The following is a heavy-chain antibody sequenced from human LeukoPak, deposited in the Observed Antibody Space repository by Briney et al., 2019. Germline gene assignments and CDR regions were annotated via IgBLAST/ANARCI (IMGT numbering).Heavy chain of an antibody. V-gene: IGHV3-15*01. D-gene: IGHD2-15*01. CDR3: TTGVVVAALST. Sequence: PGGSLRLSCAASGFTFSNAWMSWVRQAPGKGLEWVGRIKSITDGGTTDYAARVKGRFTISRDDSKNTLYLQMNSLKTEDTAVYYCTTGVVVAALSTWGQGTLVTVSS. CDR1: GFTFSNAW. J-gene: IGHJ4*02. CDR2: IKSITDGGTT.